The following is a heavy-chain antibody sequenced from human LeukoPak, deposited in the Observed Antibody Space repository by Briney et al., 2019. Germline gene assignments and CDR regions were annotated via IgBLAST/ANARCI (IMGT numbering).Heavy chain of an antibody. CDR3: ARVPNPPGLLWFGELLPHDAFDI. CDR1: GCSISSYF. CDR2: IYASGNT. J-gene: IGHJ3*02. V-gene: IGHV4-4*07. Sequence: PSETLSLTCTVSGCSISSYFWSWIRQPAGKGREGIGHIYASGNTNYNPSLKSRLTMSIDTSKNQFSLRLSSVTAADTAVYYCARVPNPPGLLWFGELLPHDAFDIWGQGTMVTVSS. D-gene: IGHD3-10*01.